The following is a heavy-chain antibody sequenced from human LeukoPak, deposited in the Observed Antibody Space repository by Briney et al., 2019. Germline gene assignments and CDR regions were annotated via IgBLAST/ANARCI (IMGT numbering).Heavy chain of an antibody. Sequence: GGSLRLSCAASGFTFSSYWMYWVREAPGKGLVWVSRINSDARNTNYADSVQGRFTISRDNAKNTLYLQMNSLRVEDTAVYYCASGIGVGDSFDIWGQGTMVTVSS. J-gene: IGHJ3*02. V-gene: IGHV3-74*01. CDR1: GFTFSSYW. D-gene: IGHD3-3*01. CDR3: ASGIGVGDSFDI. CDR2: INSDARNT.